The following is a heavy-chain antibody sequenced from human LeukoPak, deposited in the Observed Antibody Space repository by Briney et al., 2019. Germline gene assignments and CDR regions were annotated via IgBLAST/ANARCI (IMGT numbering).Heavy chain of an antibody. CDR2: IWFEGSDR. CDR3: AKDGFTTGFDY. CDR1: GFTFSSYG. J-gene: IGHJ4*02. D-gene: IGHD2-8*02. Sequence: GGSLRLSCAASGFTFSSYGMHWVRQAPGKGLEWVAVIWFEGSDRYYADSVKGRFTISRDNSKNTLYLQMNSLRAEDTAVYYCAKDGFTTGFDYWGQGTLVTVSS. V-gene: IGHV3-33*06.